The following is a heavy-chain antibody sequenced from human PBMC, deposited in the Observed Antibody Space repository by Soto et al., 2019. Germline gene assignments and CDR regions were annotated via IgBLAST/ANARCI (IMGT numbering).Heavy chain of an antibody. Sequence: QVQLQESGPGLVKPSETLSLTCTVSGGSVSSDRFYWSWLRQLPGKVLEWIGYIYYSGSTDYNPSLKSRVTISLDMSKNQFSLELTSVTAADTAVYYCARDEVDQGWFDPWGQGVLVTVSS. J-gene: IGHJ5*02. CDR3: ARDEVDQGWFDP. CDR1: GGSVSSDRFY. V-gene: IGHV4-61*01. CDR2: IYYSGST. D-gene: IGHD2-15*01.